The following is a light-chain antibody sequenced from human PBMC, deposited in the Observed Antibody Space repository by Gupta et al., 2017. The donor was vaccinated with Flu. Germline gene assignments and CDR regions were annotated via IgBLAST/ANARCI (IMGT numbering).Light chain of an antibody. J-gene: IGLJ1*01. CDR1: NIGNLV. CDR2: DDT. CDR3: QIWDTSTDHYV. V-gene: IGLV3-21*02. Sequence: SHVVTQAPSVSVAPGQTASIACGANNIGNLVVHWYQQKPGQAPVLVVYDDTERPSGIPARFSGSKSGNMATLTISRVEVGDEADYYCQIWDTSTDHYVFGTGTKVTVL.